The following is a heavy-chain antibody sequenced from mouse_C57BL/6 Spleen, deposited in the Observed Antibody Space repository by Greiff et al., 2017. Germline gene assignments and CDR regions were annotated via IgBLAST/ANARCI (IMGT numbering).Heavy chain of an antibody. CDR3: AREGYYGRMDY. D-gene: IGHD1-1*01. CDR1: GFTFSSYA. CDR2: ISDGGSYT. V-gene: IGHV5-4*01. Sequence: EVQLVESGGGLVKPGGSLKLSCAASGFTFSSYAMSWVRQTPEKRLEWVATISDGGSYTYYPDNVKGRFTISRDNAKNNRYLQMSHLKSEDTAMYYCAREGYYGRMDYWGQGTSVTVSS. J-gene: IGHJ4*01.